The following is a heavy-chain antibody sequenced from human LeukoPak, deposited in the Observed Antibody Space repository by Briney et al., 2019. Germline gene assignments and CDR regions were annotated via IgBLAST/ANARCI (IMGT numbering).Heavy chain of an antibody. J-gene: IGHJ5*02. CDR1: GGSISSYY. Sequence: SETLSLTCTVSGGSISSYYWSWIRQPPGKGLEWIGYIYYSGSTNYNPSLKSRVTVSVDTSKNQFSLKLSSVTAADTAVYYCASPSSGGWFDPWGQGTLVTVSS. D-gene: IGHD2-15*01. CDR2: IYYSGST. V-gene: IGHV4-59*12. CDR3: ASPSSGGWFDP.